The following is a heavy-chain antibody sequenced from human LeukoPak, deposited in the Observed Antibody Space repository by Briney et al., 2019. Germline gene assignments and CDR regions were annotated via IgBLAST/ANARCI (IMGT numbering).Heavy chain of an antibody. J-gene: IGHJ5*02. Sequence: PSETLSLTCAVYGGSFSGYYWSWIRQPPGKGLEWIGEINHSGSTNYNPSLKSRVTISVDTSKNHFSLKLSSVTAADTAVYYCARRLSYYDFWSGYYTGSWFDPWGQGTLVTVSS. V-gene: IGHV4-34*01. CDR2: INHSGST. CDR1: GGSFSGYY. CDR3: ARRLSYYDFWSGYYTGSWFDP. D-gene: IGHD3-3*01.